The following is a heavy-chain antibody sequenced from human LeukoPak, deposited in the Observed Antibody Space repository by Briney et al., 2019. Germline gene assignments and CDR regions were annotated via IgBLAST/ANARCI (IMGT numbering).Heavy chain of an antibody. V-gene: IGHV1-18*01. J-gene: IGHJ3*01. CDR2: ISTYNGET. CDR1: GYTFSNHG. D-gene: IGHD2-2*01. Sequence: SVPDSFKASGYTFSNHGISWVRQAPGQGLQWMGWISTYNGETNYAQKLEARVTMNTHTSTSTDYMELGSMRFDDAAVYYCARDPSDCSSTSFHAAIAVWDQETLVTVSS. CDR3: ARDPSDCSSTSFHAAIAV.